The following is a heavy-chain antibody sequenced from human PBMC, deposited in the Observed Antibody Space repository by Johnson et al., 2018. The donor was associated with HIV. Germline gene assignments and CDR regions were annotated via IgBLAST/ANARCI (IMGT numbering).Heavy chain of an antibody. D-gene: IGHD6-13*01. CDR3: AKWRSSSWYSYAFDI. Sequence: VQLVESGGGLVQPGGSLRLSCAASGFTFSSYWMHWVRQAPGKGLEWVSAISGCGGSTYYAASLKGRFTISRDNSKNTLHLQMNSLRAEDTAVYYCAKWRSSSWYSYAFDIWGQGTMVTVSS. V-gene: IGHV3-23*04. CDR1: GFTFSSYW. J-gene: IGHJ3*02. CDR2: ISGCGGST.